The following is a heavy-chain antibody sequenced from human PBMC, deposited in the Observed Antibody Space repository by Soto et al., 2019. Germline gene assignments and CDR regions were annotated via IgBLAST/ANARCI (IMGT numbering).Heavy chain of an antibody. D-gene: IGHD6-13*01. CDR2: ISGSGGST. Sequence: EVQLLESGGGLVQPGGSLRLSCAASGFTFNTYAMNWVRQAPGKGLEWVSAISGSGGSTYYADSVKGRFTISRDNSMNTLYLQMNSLRAEDTAVYYCAKGATSSWYGGQFDCWGQGTQVTVSS. CDR1: GFTFNTYA. J-gene: IGHJ4*02. CDR3: AKGATSSWYGGQFDC. V-gene: IGHV3-23*01.